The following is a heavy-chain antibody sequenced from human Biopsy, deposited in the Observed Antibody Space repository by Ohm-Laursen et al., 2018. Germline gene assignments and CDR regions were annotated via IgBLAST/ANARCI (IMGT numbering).Heavy chain of an antibody. Sequence: VTLSLTCTVSGGSLSSYSWSWIRQPAGKGLEWSGQIYTSRITNYNPSLKSRVTMSVDTSKNKISLRVISVTAADTAVYYCARDRDRRGWFDPWGQGTLVTVSS. CDR2: IYTSRIT. CDR3: ARDRDRRGWFDP. J-gene: IGHJ5*02. D-gene: IGHD1-14*01. CDR1: GGSLSSYS. V-gene: IGHV4-4*07.